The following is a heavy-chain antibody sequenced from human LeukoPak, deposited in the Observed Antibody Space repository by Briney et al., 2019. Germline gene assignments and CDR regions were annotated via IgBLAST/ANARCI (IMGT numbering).Heavy chain of an antibody. V-gene: IGHV1-69*04. CDR1: GGTFSSYA. J-gene: IGHJ6*02. D-gene: IGHD4/OR15-4a*01. CDR3: AAAGARSQGADYYYYYGMDV. CDR2: IIPILGIA. Sequence: ASVKVSCKASGGTFSSYAISWVRQAPGQGLEWMGRIIPILGIANYAQKFQGRVTITADKSTSTAYMELSSLRSEDTAVYYCAAAGARSQGADYYYYYGMDVWGQGTTVTVSS.